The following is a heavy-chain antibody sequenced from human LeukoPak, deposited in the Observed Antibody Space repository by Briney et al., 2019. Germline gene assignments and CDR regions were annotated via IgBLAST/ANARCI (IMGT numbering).Heavy chain of an antibody. D-gene: IGHD2-2*01. Sequence: KSSETLSLTCAVYGASFSGYYWSWIRQPPGKGLEWIGEINHSGSTNYNPSLKSRVTISVDTSENQFSLKLSSVTAADTAVYYCARGKHIVVVPAANNWFDPWGQGTLVTVSS. CDR2: INHSGST. V-gene: IGHV4-34*01. CDR3: ARGKHIVVVPAANNWFDP. CDR1: GASFSGYY. J-gene: IGHJ5*02.